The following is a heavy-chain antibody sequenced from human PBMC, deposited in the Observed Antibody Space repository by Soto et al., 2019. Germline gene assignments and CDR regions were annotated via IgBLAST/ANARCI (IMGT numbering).Heavy chain of an antibody. J-gene: IGHJ4*02. V-gene: IGHV3-23*01. CDR2: ISGSGGST. CDR1: GFTFSSYA. Sequence: GGSLRLSCAASGFTFSSYAMSWVRQAPGKGLEWVSAISGSGGSTYYADSVKGRFTIFRDNSKNTPYLQMNSLRAEDTAVYYCAKEGGDCSGGSCFGNFDYWGQGTLVTVSS. D-gene: IGHD2-15*01. CDR3: AKEGGDCSGGSCFGNFDY.